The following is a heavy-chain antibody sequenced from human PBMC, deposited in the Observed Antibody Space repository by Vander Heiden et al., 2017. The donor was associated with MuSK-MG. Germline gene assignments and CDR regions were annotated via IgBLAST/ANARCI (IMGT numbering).Heavy chain of an antibody. CDR2: ISGSGGST. V-gene: IGHV3-23*01. CDR3: AKDEGNRMATIQLDY. J-gene: IGHJ4*02. D-gene: IGHD5-12*01. Sequence: EVQLLESGGGLVQPGGSLRLSCAASGSTLRGYDMSWVRQAPGKGLEWVSAISGSGGSTYYADSVKGRFTISRDNSKHTLYLQMNSLRAEDTAVYYCAKDEGNRMATIQLDYWGQGTLVTVSS. CDR1: GSTLRGYD.